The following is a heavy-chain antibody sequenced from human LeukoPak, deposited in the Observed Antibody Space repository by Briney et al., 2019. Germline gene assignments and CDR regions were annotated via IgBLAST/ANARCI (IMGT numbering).Heavy chain of an antibody. CDR2: IKSDASQT. J-gene: IGHJ3*02. CDR3: AENSRYSFDI. Sequence: HSGGSLRLSCAASGFTFSNYWMSWVRQAPGKGLEWVAHIKSDASQTYYVDSVKGRFTISRDNAKNSLYLLMNSLRAEDTAVYYCAENSRYSFDIWGQGTMVTVSS. D-gene: IGHD4-11*01. CDR1: GFTFSNYW. V-gene: IGHV3-7*02.